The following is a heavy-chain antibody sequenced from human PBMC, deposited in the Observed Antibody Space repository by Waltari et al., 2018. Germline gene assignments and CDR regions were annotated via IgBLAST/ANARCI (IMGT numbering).Heavy chain of an antibody. D-gene: IGHD3-10*01. J-gene: IGHJ4*02. V-gene: IGHV4-34*01. CDR1: GGSFSGYY. Sequence: QVQLQQWGAGLLKPSETLSLTCAVYGGSFSGYYWSWIRQPPGKGLEWIGEINHSGSTNYNPSLKSRVTISVDTSKNQFSLKLSSVTAADTAVYYCSGRGSGSYYIPFDYWGQGTLVTVSS. CDR3: SGRGSGSYYIPFDY. CDR2: INHSGST.